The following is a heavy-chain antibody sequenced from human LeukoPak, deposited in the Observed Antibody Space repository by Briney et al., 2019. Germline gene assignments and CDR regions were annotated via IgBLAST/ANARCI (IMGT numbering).Heavy chain of an antibody. J-gene: IGHJ4*02. CDR3: AKKRVAVAGTHYFDY. V-gene: IGHV3-11*03. CDR2: MSSRSTTYT. Sequence: PGGSLRLSCAASGFTLSDYYMAWVRQAPGKGLEWVSYMSSRSTTYTTYADSVRGRFTISRDNSKNTLYLQMNSLRAEDTAVYYCAKKRVAVAGTHYFDYWGQGTLVTVSS. CDR1: GFTLSDYY. D-gene: IGHD6-19*01.